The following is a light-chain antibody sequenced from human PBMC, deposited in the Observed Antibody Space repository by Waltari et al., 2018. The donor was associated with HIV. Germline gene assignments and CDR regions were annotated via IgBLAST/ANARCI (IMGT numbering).Light chain of an antibody. V-gene: IGKV3-11*01. CDR1: HTVSGY. CDR2: DAA. CDR3: HQRHNWLS. J-gene: IGKJ4*01. Sequence: EIVLTQSPAILSLSPGETATLSCRASHTVSGYLAWYQKKPGQVLRLLIYDAANRAPGIPDRFSGRGSGTDYTLTISNLEPEDFAVYYGHQRHNWLSFGGGTKVELK.